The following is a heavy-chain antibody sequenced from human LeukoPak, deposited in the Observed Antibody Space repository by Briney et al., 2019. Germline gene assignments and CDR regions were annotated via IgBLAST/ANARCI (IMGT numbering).Heavy chain of an antibody. CDR1: GGSFSGYY. V-gene: IGHV4-34*01. Sequence: SETLSLTCAVYGGSFSGYYWSWIRQPPGKGLEWIGEINHSGSTNYNPSLKSRVTISVDTSKNQFSLKLSSATAADTAVYYCARGIKRITMVRGRRWFDPWGQGTLVTVSS. CDR2: INHSGST. D-gene: IGHD3-10*01. CDR3: ARGIKRITMVRGRRWFDP. J-gene: IGHJ5*02.